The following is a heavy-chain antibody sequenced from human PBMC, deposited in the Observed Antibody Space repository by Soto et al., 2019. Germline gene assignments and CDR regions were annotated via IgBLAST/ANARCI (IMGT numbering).Heavy chain of an antibody. CDR2: VNPNNGDT. V-gene: IGHV1-8*01. Sequence: QVQLVRSGAELKKPGASVKVSCKASGYTFSNYDMNWVRQATGQGPEWIGWVNPNNGDTGYAQKFQGRLTLTTDISTTTAYMELTSLRSEDTAIYYCAKVSRKGSAIDFDYWGQGTLITVSS. D-gene: IGHD3-10*01. CDR1: GYTFSNYD. CDR3: AKVSRKGSAIDFDY. J-gene: IGHJ4*02.